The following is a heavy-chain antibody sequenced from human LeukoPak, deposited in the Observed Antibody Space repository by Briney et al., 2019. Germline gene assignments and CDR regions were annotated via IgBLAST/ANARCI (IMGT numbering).Heavy chain of an antibody. J-gene: IGHJ6*03. CDR3: ARGRGYSYGYGLVYYCIDV. CDR1: LGSLSGYY. Sequence: SETLPLTCVVYLGSLSGYYWRWLRQPPAKGREGVGEINHSGCTNYNPSLKSRVTTSVDTSKNQCSLKLSSVTAAVTAVYYCARGRGYSYGYGLVYYCIDVWGKGTTVTVSS. V-gene: IGHV4-34*01. D-gene: IGHD5-18*01. CDR2: INHSGCT.